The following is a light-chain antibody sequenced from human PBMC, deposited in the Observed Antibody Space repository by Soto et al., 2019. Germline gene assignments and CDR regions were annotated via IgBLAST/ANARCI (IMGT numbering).Light chain of an antibody. V-gene: IGKV1-5*01. CDR1: QSISDS. J-gene: IGKJ1*01. Sequence: DIQLTQSPSTLPASVGYRVAIPCRASQSISDSLAWYQQKPGKAPYTLISDVSSLERGVPSRFSGSGSGTEFTLTISSMKPDDVETYYCPQYNGYSRTFGQGTKVDIK. CDR3: PQYNGYSRT. CDR2: DVS.